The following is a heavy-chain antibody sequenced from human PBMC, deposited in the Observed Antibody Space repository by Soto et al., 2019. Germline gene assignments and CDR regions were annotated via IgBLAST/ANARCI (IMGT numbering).Heavy chain of an antibody. Sequence: EVQLPESGGGLAQPGGSLRLSCAASGFTLSGYAMDWVRQAPGKGLEYVSGISSNGVVTYYANSVQGRFTISRDNSKNTVYLHMGILRPVNRAMYDCAKRARPDLDSMVVWGKGTTVNVSS. V-gene: IGHV3-64*01. CDR1: GFTLSGYA. CDR2: ISSNGVVT. J-gene: IGHJ6*03. CDR3: AKRARPDLDSMVV. D-gene: IGHD6-25*01.